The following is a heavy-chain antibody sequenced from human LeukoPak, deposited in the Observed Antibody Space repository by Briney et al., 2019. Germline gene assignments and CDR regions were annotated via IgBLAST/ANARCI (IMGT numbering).Heavy chain of an antibody. CDR2: ISYDGSKI. Sequence: GGSLRLSCAASGFTFSSYPLHWVRQAPGKGLEWVTLISYDGSKIYYADSVKGRFTISRDNSKNTLYLQMNSLRAEDTAVYYCARDGALGSGYVYNYYGMDVWGQGTTVTVSS. J-gene: IGHJ6*02. CDR3: ARDGALGSGYVYNYYGMDV. CDR1: GFTFSSYP. V-gene: IGHV3-30-3*01. D-gene: IGHD5-12*01.